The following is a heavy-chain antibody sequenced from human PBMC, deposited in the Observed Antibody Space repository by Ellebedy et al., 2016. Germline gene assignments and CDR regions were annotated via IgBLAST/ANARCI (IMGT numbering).Heavy chain of an antibody. Sequence: GGSLRLSXVASGFTFSRFGIHWVRQAPGKGLEWVALISDDGSEKYYTDFVKGRFTISRDNSKIRVFLQLNSLRVEDSAVYYCARVRSPDLYKTQAMDVWGQGTTVTVSS. CDR3: ARVRSPDLYKTQAMDV. CDR2: ISDDGSEK. CDR1: GFTFSRFG. V-gene: IGHV3-30*13. D-gene: IGHD1-14*01. J-gene: IGHJ6*02.